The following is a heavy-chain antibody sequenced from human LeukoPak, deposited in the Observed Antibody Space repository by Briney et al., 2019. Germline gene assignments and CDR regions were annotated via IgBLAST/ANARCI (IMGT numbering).Heavy chain of an antibody. CDR3: AKGGITMVRDPHFDY. J-gene: IGHJ4*02. CDR2: IWYDGSNK. Sequence: GGSLRLSCAASGITFSSYGMHWVRQAPGKGLEWEAFIWYDGSNKYYADSVKGRSTISRDNSKNTLYLQMNSLRAEGTAVYYCAKGGITMVRDPHFDYWGQGTLVTVSS. V-gene: IGHV3-30*02. CDR1: GITFSSYG. D-gene: IGHD3-10*01.